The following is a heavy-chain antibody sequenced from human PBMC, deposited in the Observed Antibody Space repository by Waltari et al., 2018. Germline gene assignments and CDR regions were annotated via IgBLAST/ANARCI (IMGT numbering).Heavy chain of an antibody. CDR2: TVPIFGTA. V-gene: IGHV1-69*13. Sequence: QVQLVQSGAEVKKPGSAVKVSCKASGGTFSSYAISWVRQATGQGLEWMGGTVPIFGTANYAQKFQGRVPITADESTSTAYMELSSLRSEYTAVYYCARDPGVRWLQFGGYFDYWGQGTLVTVSS. D-gene: IGHD5-12*01. CDR1: GGTFSSYA. J-gene: IGHJ4*02. CDR3: ARDPGVRWLQFGGYFDY.